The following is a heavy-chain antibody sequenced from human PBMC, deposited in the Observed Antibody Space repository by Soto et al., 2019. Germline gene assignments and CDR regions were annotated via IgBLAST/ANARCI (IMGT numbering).Heavy chain of an antibody. V-gene: IGHV3-33*01. CDR2: IWYDGSDK. J-gene: IGHJ4*02. CDR1: GFTFSGFG. Sequence: SLRLSCAASGFTFSGFGMHWVRQAPGKGLEWVAIIWYDGSDKYYADPVKGRFTISRDNSKNTLYLQMNSLRAEDTAVYHCAFGNLSYYFDFWGQGTPVTVSS. D-gene: IGHD3-16*01. CDR3: AFGNLSYYFDF.